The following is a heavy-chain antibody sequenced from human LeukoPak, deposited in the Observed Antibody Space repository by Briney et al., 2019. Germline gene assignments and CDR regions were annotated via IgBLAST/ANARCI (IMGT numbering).Heavy chain of an antibody. CDR1: GITLSTYG. J-gene: IGHJ4*02. D-gene: IGHD2-21*02. V-gene: IGHV3-48*02. CDR2: ISMTSSSK. CDR3: ARSTYCGGDCYPALGY. Sequence: PGGSLRLSCAASGITLSTYGMNWIRQAPGKGLEWVSHISMTSSSKYYADSVKGRFTVSRDNAKNSLYLQMDSLRDEDTAVYYCARSTYCGGDCYPALGYWGQGTPVTVSS.